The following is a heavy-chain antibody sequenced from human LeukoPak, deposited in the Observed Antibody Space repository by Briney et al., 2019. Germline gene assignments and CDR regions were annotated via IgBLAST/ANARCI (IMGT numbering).Heavy chain of an antibody. V-gene: IGHV1-8*01. D-gene: IGHD5-12*01. J-gene: IGHJ4*02. CDR1: GYTFTSYD. CDR3: ARGVGMVATISKKHFDF. Sequence: ASVKVSCKASGYTFTSYDINWVRQATGQGLEWMGWMNPNSGNTGYAQKFQGRVTMTKNTSISTAYMELSSLTSEDTAVYYRARGVGMVATISKKHFDFWGQGTLVTVSS. CDR2: MNPNSGNT.